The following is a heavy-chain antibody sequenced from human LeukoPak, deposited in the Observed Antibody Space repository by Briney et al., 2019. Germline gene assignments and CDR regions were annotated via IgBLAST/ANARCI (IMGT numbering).Heavy chain of an antibody. D-gene: IGHD1-14*01. Sequence: GGSLRLSCAASGFTFSSYWMHWVRHAPGKGLVWVSRINSDGSSTGYADSVKGRFTISRDNAKNTLYLQMNSLRAEDTAVYYCATGQGHGMDVWGQGTTVTVSS. CDR3: ATGQGHGMDV. V-gene: IGHV3-74*01. CDR2: INSDGSST. CDR1: GFTFSSYW. J-gene: IGHJ6*02.